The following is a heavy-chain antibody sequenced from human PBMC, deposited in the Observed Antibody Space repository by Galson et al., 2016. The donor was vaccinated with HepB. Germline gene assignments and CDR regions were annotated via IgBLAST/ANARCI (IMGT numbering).Heavy chain of an antibody. V-gene: IGHV3-23*01. J-gene: IGHJ6*02. CDR2: ISGGDYST. CDR3: AKGLQYYSYALDV. Sequence: SLRLSCAASGFSFSDYGMSWVRQAPGKGLEWVSTISGGDYSTYYAGSVKGRFTISRDNSKNTLDLQMNSLRAEDTAIYYCAKGLQYYSYALDVWGQGTTVTVSS. CDR1: GFSFSDYG.